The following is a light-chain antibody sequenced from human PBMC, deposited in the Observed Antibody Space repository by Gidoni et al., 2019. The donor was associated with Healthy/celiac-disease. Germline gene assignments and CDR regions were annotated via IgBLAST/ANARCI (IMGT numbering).Light chain of an antibody. Sequence: EIVLTQSPGTLSLSPGERATLPCRARQSVSSSYLAWYQQKPGQAPRLLLYGASSRATGIPDRFSGSGSGTDFTLTISRLEPEDFAVYYCQQYGSSRTFGQGTKVEIK. CDR3: QQYGSSRT. CDR1: QSVSSSY. J-gene: IGKJ1*01. V-gene: IGKV3-20*01. CDR2: GAS.